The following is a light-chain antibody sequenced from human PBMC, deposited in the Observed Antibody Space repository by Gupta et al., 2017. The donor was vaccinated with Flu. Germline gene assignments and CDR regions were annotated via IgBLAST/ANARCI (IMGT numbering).Light chain of an antibody. CDR1: SSDIGSFNY. V-gene: IGLV2-14*03. CDR2: DVN. CDR3: HSYTTVTTPYV. Sequence: QSALTQPASVSGSPGQSISISCTGTSSDIGSFNYVSWYQQHPGKAPKLIIYDVNRRPSGFSDRFSGSKSGNTASLTISALQAEDEADYYCHSYTTVTTPYVFGPGTKITVL. J-gene: IGLJ1*01.